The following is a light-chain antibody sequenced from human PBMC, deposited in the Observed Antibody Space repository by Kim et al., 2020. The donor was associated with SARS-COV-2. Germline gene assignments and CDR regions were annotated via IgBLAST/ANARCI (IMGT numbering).Light chain of an antibody. CDR2: GAS. J-gene: IGKJ2*01. Sequence: EIVLTQSPGTLSLSPGETATLSCRASQSLSSGYLAWYQQKPGQPPRLLIYGASSRATGIPDRFSGSGSGTDFTLTISRLGPEDFAVYYCQQYGSSPPKFTFGQGTKLEI. CDR3: QQYGSSPPKFT. CDR1: QSLSSGY. V-gene: IGKV3-20*01.